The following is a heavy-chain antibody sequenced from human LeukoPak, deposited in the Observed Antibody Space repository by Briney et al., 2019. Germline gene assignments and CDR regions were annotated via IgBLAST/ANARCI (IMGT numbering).Heavy chain of an antibody. V-gene: IGHV4-39*07. J-gene: IGHJ4*02. CDR2: ISYSGST. D-gene: IGHD3-22*01. CDR1: GGSISSIKSY. Sequence: SETLSLTCTVSGGSISSIKSYWGWVRQPPGKGLEWIGSISYSGSTYYNPSLKSRVTISVDTSKNQFSLKLSSVTAADTAVYYCARDKRVDYYDSSGYDDWGQGTLVTVSS. CDR3: ARDKRVDYYDSSGYDD.